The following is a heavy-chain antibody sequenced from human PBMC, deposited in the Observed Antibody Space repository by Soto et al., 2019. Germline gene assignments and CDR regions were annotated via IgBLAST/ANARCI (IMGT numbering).Heavy chain of an antibody. CDR3: AGDTYLYDLWSGPYRVPRVLFDY. D-gene: IGHD3-3*01. V-gene: IGHV4-59*01. Sequence: SETLSLTCTVSGGSISSYYWSWIRQPPGKGLEWIGYIYYSGSTNYNPSLKSRVTISVDTSKNQFSLKLSSVTAADTAVYYCAGDTYLYDLWSGPYRVPRVLFDYWGQGTLATVSS. CDR2: IYYSGST. CDR1: GGSISSYY. J-gene: IGHJ4*02.